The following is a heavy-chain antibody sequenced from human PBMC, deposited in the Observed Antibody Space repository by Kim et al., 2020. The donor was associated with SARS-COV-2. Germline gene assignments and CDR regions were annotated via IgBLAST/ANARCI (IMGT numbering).Heavy chain of an antibody. D-gene: IGHD6-19*01. V-gene: IGHV4-4*07. J-gene: IGHJ4*02. CDR3: ARDTVAGVDY. Sequence: TNHNHSHKRRVTISADTSKNPFSRKLSSVPAADTAVYYCARDTVAGVDYWGQGTLVTVSS. CDR2: T.